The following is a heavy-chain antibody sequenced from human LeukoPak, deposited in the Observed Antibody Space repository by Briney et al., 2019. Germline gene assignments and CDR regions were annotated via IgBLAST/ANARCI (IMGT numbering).Heavy chain of an antibody. Sequence: PGGSLRLSCAASGFTFSSYWMHWVRLAPGKGLEWVSVIYSGGGTYYADSVKGRFTISRDNSKNTLYLQMNSLRAEDTAVYYCARDSSGPLYWGQGTLVTVSS. J-gene: IGHJ4*02. CDR2: IYSGGGT. CDR1: GFTFSSYW. D-gene: IGHD6-19*01. V-gene: IGHV3-66*01. CDR3: ARDSSGPLY.